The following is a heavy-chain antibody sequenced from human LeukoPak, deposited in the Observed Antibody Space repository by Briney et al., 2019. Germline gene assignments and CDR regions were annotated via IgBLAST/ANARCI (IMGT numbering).Heavy chain of an antibody. J-gene: IGHJ5*02. CDR2: INSDGSST. Sequence: GGSLRLSCAASGFTFSSYWMHWVRQAPGKGLVWVSHINSDGSSTNYADSVKGRFTISRDNAKNTLYLQMNSLRAEDTAVYYCAKFKVVPAAMPGGWFDPWGQGTLVTVSS. CDR1: GFTFSSYW. V-gene: IGHV3-74*01. CDR3: AKFKVVPAAMPGGWFDP. D-gene: IGHD2-2*01.